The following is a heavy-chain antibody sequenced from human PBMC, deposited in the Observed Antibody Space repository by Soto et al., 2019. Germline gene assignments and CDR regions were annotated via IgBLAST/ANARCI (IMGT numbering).Heavy chain of an antibody. V-gene: IGHV4-30-2*01. CDR1: GGSLSCATYS. CDR3: ARSRDFDY. CDR2: IFPSGTT. Sequence: NPSETLSLTCGVSGGSLSCATYSWKLSRQPPGQGLGWIGYIFPSGTTYYNPSLKSRVTISIDVSKNQFSLSLRSLTAADKDVYYCARSRDFDYWSQGTLVTVSS. J-gene: IGHJ4*02.